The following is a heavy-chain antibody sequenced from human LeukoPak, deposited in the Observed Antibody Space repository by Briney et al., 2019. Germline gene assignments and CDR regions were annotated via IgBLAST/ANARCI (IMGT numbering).Heavy chain of an antibody. V-gene: IGHV3-7*01. J-gene: IGHJ4*02. CDR3: ASPYCSSTSCSTLHDF. D-gene: IGHD2-2*01. Sequence: GGSLRLSCAASGFTFSSYWMSWVRQAPGKGLEWVANIKQDGAEKYYVDSVKGRFTISRDNAKSSLYLQMNSLRAEDTAVYYCASPYCSSTSCSTLHDFWGQGTLVTVSS. CDR1: GFTFSSYW. CDR2: IKQDGAEK.